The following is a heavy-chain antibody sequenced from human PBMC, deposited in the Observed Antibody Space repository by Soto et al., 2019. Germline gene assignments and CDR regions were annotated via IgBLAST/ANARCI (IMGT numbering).Heavy chain of an antibody. CDR3: AKHYDILTGFNWFDP. D-gene: IGHD3-9*01. J-gene: IGHJ5*02. CDR2: ISGSGGST. CDR1: GFTFSSYA. V-gene: IGHV3-23*01. Sequence: SGGSLRLSCAASGFTFSSYAMSWVRQAPGKGLEWVSAISGSGGSTYYADSVKGRFTISRDNSKNTLYLQMNSLRAEDTAVYYCAKHYDILTGFNWFDPWGQGTLVTVSS.